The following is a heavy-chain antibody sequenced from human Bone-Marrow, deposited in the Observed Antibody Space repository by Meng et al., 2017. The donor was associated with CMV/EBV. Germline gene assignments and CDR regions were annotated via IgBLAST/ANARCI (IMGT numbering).Heavy chain of an antibody. Sequence: GESLKISCAASGFTFSNYWMHWVRQAPGKGLVWVSRINSEGTSRSYAGSVKGRLTTSRDNAKNSLYLQMNSLRSDDTGFYYCAKGFGITIFGIFALWGQGTLVTVSS. J-gene: IGHJ4*02. CDR1: GFTFSNYW. CDR3: AKGFGITIFGIFAL. V-gene: IGHV3-74*01. D-gene: IGHD3-3*01. CDR2: INSEGTSR.